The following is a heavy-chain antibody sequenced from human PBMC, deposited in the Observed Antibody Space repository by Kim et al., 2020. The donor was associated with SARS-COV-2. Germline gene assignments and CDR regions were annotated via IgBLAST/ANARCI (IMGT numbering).Heavy chain of an antibody. J-gene: IGHJ4*02. V-gene: IGHV3-23*01. CDR3: AKDSYYYDSSGYPQYYFDY. Sequence: GRFTISRNKSKNTLYLQMNSLRAEDTAVYYCAKDSYYYDSSGYPQYYFDYWGQGTLVTVSS. D-gene: IGHD3-22*01.